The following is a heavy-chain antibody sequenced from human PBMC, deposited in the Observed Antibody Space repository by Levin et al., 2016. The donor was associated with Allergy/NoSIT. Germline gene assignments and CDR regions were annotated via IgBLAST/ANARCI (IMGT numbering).Heavy chain of an antibody. CDR1: GFTFSSYA. Sequence: GESLKISCAASGFTFSSYAMSWVRQAPGKGLEWVSAISGSGGGTYYADSVKGRFTISRDNSKNTLYLQMNSLRAEDTAVYYCARGVGTLRYFDWIKDWFDPWGQGTLVTVSS. V-gene: IGHV3-23*01. D-gene: IGHD3-9*01. J-gene: IGHJ5*02. CDR2: ISGSGGGT. CDR3: ARGVGTLRYFDWIKDWFDP.